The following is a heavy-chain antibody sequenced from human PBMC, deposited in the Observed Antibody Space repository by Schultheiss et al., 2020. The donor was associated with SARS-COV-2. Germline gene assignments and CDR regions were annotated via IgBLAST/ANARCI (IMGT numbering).Heavy chain of an antibody. CDR1: GGSISSGGYY. V-gene: IGHV4-31*03. CDR3: ARGGLLFEQWPFDY. Sequence: SETLSLTCTVSGGSISSGGYYWSWIRQHPGKGLEWIGYIYYSGSTYYNPSLKSRVTISVDTSKNQFSLKLSSVTAADTAVYYCARGGLLFEQWPFDYWGQGTLVTVSS. D-gene: IGHD6-19*01. CDR2: IYYSGST. J-gene: IGHJ4*02.